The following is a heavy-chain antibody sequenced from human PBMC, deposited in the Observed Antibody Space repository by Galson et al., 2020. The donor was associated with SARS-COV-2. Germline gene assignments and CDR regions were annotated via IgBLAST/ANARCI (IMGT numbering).Heavy chain of an antibody. CDR3: ARGASSAWYYFDY. V-gene: IGHV3-23*01. J-gene: IGHJ4*02. CDR2: ISGSGGNT. CDR1: GFTFSSYA. D-gene: IGHD6-13*01. Sequence: GSLRLSCAASGFTFSSYALTWGRQAPGKGLEWVSAISGSGGNTYYADSVKGRFTISRDISKNTLYLQMNSLRAEDTAVYYCARGASSAWYYFDYWGQGTLVTVSS.